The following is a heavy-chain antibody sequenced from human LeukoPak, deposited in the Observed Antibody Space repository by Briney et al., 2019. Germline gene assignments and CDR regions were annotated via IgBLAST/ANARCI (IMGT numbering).Heavy chain of an antibody. CDR2: IYYSRST. CDR1: GGSISSGSYY. Sequence: SETLSLTCTVSGGSISSGSYYWSWIRQPPGKGLEWVGYIYYSRSTNYNPSLKSRVTISVDTSKNHFSLKLSSVTAADTAVYYCARDRCSGGSCYSDYYYGMDIWGQGTTVTVSS. D-gene: IGHD2-15*01. CDR3: ARDRCSGGSCYSDYYYGMDI. J-gene: IGHJ6*02. V-gene: IGHV4-61*01.